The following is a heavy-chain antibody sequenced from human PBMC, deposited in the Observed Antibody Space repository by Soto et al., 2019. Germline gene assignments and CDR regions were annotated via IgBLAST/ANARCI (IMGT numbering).Heavy chain of an antibody. J-gene: IGHJ6*02. CDR3: ARDPSIVLVPAATYYYYYYGMDV. Sequence: GGSPRLSCAASGFTFSSYWMSWVRQAPGKGLEWVANIKQDGSEKYYVDSVKGRFTIPRDNAKNSLYLQMNSLRAEDTAVYYCARDPSIVLVPAATYYYYYYGMDVWGQGTTVTVSS. CDR2: IKQDGSEK. CDR1: GFTFSSYW. D-gene: IGHD2-2*01. V-gene: IGHV3-7*01.